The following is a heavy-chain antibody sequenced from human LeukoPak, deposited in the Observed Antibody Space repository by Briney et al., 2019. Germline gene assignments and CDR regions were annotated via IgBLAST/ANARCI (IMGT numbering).Heavy chain of an antibody. Sequence: GGTLRLSCAASGFTFSSYGMSWVRQAPGKGPEWVSAISGSGGSTYYADSVKGRFTISRDNSKNTLYLQMNSLRAEDTAVCYCAKVHPSDSRGSNWFDPWGQGTLVTVSS. J-gene: IGHJ5*02. CDR2: ISGSGGST. V-gene: IGHV3-23*01. D-gene: IGHD3-22*01. CDR3: AKVHPSDSRGSNWFDP. CDR1: GFTFSSYG.